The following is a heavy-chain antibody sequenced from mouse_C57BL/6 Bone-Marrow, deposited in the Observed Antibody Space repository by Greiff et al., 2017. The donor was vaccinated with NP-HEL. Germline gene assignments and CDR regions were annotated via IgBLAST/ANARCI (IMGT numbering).Heavy chain of an antibody. V-gene: IGHV1-82*01. CDR2: IYPGDGDT. CDR3: ASTTVVAKDYFDY. Sequence: VQVVESGPELVKPGASVKISCKASGYAFSSSWMNWVKQRPGKGLEWIGRIYPGDGDTNYNGKFKGKATLTADKSSSTAYMQLSSLTSEDSAVYFCASTTVVAKDYFDYWGQGTTLTVSS. CDR1: GYAFSSSW. D-gene: IGHD1-1*01. J-gene: IGHJ2*01.